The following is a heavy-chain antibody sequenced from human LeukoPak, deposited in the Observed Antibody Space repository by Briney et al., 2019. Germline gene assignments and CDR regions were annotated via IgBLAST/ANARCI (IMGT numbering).Heavy chain of an antibody. D-gene: IGHD3-16*02. V-gene: IGHV3-23*01. J-gene: IGHJ4*02. CDR1: GFTFSSYA. Sequence: GGSLRLSCAASGFTFSSYAMSWVRQAPGKGLEWVSAISGSGGSTYYADSVKGRFTISRDNSKNTLYLQMNSLRAEDTAVYYCAKDNLHDYVWGSYRSYSFDYWGQGTLVTVSS. CDR2: ISGSGGST. CDR3: AKDNLHDYVWGSYRSYSFDY.